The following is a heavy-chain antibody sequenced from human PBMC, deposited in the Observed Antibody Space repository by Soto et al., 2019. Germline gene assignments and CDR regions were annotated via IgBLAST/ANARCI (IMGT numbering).Heavy chain of an antibody. CDR1: GFTVSSNY. Sequence: GVSLRLSCAASGFTVSSNYMSWVRQTPAKGLEWVSAIYSGASTYLADSVKARFTISRDNSKNTLYLQMNSLRAEDTAVYYCATYQPQESGSTDCCPFDSWVQGDLVTVS. D-gene: IGHD3-3*01. J-gene: IGHJ4*02. CDR3: ATYQPQESGSTDCCPFDS. V-gene: IGHV3-66*01. CDR2: IYSGAST.